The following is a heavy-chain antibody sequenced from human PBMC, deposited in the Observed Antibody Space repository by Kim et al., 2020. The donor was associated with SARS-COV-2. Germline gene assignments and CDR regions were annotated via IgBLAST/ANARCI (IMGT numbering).Heavy chain of an antibody. J-gene: IGHJ6*01. D-gene: IGHD3-10*01. Sequence: SETLSLTCAVYGGSFSGYYWSWIRQPPGKGLEWIGEINHSGSTNYNPSLKSRVTISVDTSKNQFSLKLSSVTAADTAVYYCARLPRYYYGSSSYYYYGM. V-gene: IGHV4-34*01. CDR2: INHSGST. CDR1: GGSFSGYY. CDR3: ARLPRYYYGSSSYYYYGM.